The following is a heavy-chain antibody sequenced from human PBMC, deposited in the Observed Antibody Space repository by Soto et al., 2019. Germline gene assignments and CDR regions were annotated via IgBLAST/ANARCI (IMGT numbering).Heavy chain of an antibody. V-gene: IGHV4-30-2*01. CDR2: IHYTGAT. CDR3: ARGLPNYVGYFDP. D-gene: IGHD2-21*01. CDR1: GDSITSDGYS. J-gene: IGHJ5*02. Sequence: PSETLSLTCGVSGDSITSDGYSWSWLRQPPGKGLEWIGYIHYTGATLFNPSLESRLTISRDTSKNQFSLKMTSVTAADTAVYFCARGLPNYVGYFDPWGQGIQVTVSS.